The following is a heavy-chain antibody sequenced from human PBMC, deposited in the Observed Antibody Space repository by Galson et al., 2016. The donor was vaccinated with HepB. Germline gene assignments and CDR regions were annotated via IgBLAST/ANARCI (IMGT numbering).Heavy chain of an antibody. CDR3: ARIPTTRILGPTTEF. V-gene: IGHV1-46*01. J-gene: IGHJ4*02. CDR2: INPSGGSP. CDR1: GYTFTDYS. Sequence: SVKVSCKASGYTFTDYSIHWVRQAPGQGLEWMGIINPSGGSPFYAQKFQGRVTMTTETSTTTVYMELSSLRSEDTAVYFCARIPTTRILGPTTEFWGQGTLVTVSS. D-gene: IGHD1-26*01.